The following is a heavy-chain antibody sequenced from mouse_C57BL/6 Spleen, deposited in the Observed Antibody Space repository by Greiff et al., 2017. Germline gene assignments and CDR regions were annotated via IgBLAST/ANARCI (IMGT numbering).Heavy chain of an antibody. CDR3: ARDYGSSFDY. J-gene: IGHJ2*01. Sequence: EVQRVESGGGLVKPGGSLKLSCAASGFTFSDYGMHWVRQAPEKGLEWVAYISSGSSTIYYADTVKGRFTSSRDNAKNTLFMQMTSLRSEDTAMYYCARDYGSSFDYWGQGTTLTVSS. D-gene: IGHD1-1*01. CDR1: GFTFSDYG. V-gene: IGHV5-17*01. CDR2: ISSGSSTI.